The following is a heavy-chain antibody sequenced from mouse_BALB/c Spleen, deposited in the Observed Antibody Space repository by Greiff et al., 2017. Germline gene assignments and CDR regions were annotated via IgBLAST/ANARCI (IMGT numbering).Heavy chain of an antibody. CDR2: IDPENGNT. D-gene: IGHD1-2*01. CDR1: GFNIKDYY. V-gene: IGHV14-1*02. J-gene: IGHJ3*01. Sequence: EVQLVESGAELVRPGALVKLSCKASGFNIKDYYMHWVKQRPEQGLEWIGWIDPENGNTIYDPKFQGKASITADTSSNTAYLQLSSLTSEDTAVYYCARPQGITTATAWFAYWGQGTLVTVSA. CDR3: ARPQGITTATAWFAY.